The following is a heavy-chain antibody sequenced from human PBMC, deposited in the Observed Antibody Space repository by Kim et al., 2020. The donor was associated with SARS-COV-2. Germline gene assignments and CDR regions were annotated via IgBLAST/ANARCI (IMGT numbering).Heavy chain of an antibody. J-gene: IGHJ6*02. CDR3: ARAPMITFGGVIVNRVPNYYYGMDV. V-gene: IGHV3-48*02. CDR1: GFTFSSYS. CDR2: ISSSSSTI. Sequence: GGSLRLSCAASGFTFSSYSMNWVRQAPGKGLEWVSYISSSSSTIYYADSVKGRFTISRDNAKNSLYLQMNSLRDEDTAVYYCARAPMITFGGVIVNRVPNYYYGMDVWGQGTTVTVSS. D-gene: IGHD3-16*02.